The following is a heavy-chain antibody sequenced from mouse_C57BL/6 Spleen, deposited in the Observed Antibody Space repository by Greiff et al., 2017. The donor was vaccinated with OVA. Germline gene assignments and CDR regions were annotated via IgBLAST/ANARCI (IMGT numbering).Heavy chain of an antibody. V-gene: IGHV1-59*01. D-gene: IGHD1-1*01. Sequence: QVHVKQPGAELVRPGTSVKLSCKASGYTFTSYWMHWVKQRPGQGLEWIGVIDPSDSYTNYNQKFKGKATLTVDTSSSTAYMQLSSLTSEDSAVYYCAREAYGSSYDYWGQGTTLTVSS. J-gene: IGHJ2*01. CDR2: IDPSDSYT. CDR1: GYTFTSYW. CDR3: AREAYGSSYDY.